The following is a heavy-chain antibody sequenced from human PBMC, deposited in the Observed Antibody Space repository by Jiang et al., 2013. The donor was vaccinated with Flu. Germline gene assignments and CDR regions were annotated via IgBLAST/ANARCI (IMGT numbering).Heavy chain of an antibody. D-gene: IGHD1-1*01. V-gene: IGHV3-11*01. Sequence: GGSLRLSCAASGFTFSDYYMSWVRQAPGKGLDWVSYISSSGGTIYYADSVKGRFIVSRDNAKNSLYLEMNSLRAEDTAVYYCARSPLAPTGAYDIWGQGTMVSVSS. J-gene: IGHJ3*02. CDR3: ARSPLAPTGAYDI. CDR2: ISSSGGTI. CDR1: GFTFSDYY.